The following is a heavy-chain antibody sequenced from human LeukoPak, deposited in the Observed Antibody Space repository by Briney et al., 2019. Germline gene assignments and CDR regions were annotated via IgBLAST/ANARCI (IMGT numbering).Heavy chain of an antibody. V-gene: IGHV3-74*03. D-gene: IGHD2-15*01. Sequence: TGGSPRLSCAASGFTFSNYWMHWVRQAPGKGLVWVSRINSDGSSTTYADSVKGRFTISRDNAKNTLYLQMNSLRAEDTAVYYCARRDCSGGTCYSAYWGQGTLVTVSS. CDR3: ARRDCSGGTCYSAY. CDR2: INSDGSST. CDR1: GFTFSNYW. J-gene: IGHJ4*02.